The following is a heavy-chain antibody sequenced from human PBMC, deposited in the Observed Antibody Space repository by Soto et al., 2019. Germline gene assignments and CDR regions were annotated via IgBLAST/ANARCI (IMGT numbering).Heavy chain of an antibody. CDR1: GGTFSSYA. CDR3: ARPLATTVTTHGMDV. CDR2: IIPIFGTA. J-gene: IGHJ6*02. Sequence: SVKVSCKASGGTFSSYAISWVRQAPGQGLEWMGGIIPIFGTANYAQKFQGRVTITADESKNTLYLQMNSLRAEDTAVYYCARPLATTVTTHGMDVWGQGTTVTVSS. D-gene: IGHD4-17*01. V-gene: IGHV1-69*13.